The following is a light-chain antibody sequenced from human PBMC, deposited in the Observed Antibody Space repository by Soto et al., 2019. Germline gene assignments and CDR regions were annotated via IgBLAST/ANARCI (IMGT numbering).Light chain of an antibody. V-gene: IGKV1-39*01. CDR2: AAS. CDR3: QQSYRTPPN. J-gene: IGKJ2*01. CDR1: QGVSTY. Sequence: DIQMTQSPSSLSASVGDRVTITCRASQGVSTYLLWYQQTQGKAPKLLIYAASSLRSGGPTRLSGSGSGTNFTLTISSLLPEACATSYCQQSYRTPPNFGRGTRVE.